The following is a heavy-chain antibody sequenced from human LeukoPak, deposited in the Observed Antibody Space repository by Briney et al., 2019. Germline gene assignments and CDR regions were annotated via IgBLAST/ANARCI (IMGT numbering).Heavy chain of an antibody. V-gene: IGHV3-33*01. CDR3: VRDRVSSSSGPADYYYGVDV. CDR2: IWFDGNNR. D-gene: IGHD6-6*01. J-gene: IGHJ6*02. CDR1: GFIFSSYG. Sequence: PGGSLRLSCAASGFIFSSYGMHWVRQAPGKGLEWVAIIWFDGNNRYYGDSVKGRFTISRDNSKNTLDLQMDSLRVEDTAVYYCVRDRVSSSSGPADYYYGVDVWGQGTTVTVSS.